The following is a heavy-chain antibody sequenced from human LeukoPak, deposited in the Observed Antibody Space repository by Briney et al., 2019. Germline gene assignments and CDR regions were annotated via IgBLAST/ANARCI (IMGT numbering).Heavy chain of an antibody. V-gene: IGHV3-15*01. CDR1: GFTFNNAW. CDR3: TTDRSGWYDY. CDR2: IKSKTDGGTT. Sequence: GGSLRLSCAASGFTFNNAWMSWVRQAPGKGLEWVGHIKSKTDGGTTEYAAPVKGRFTISRDDSKNTLYLQMNSLKTEDTAVYYCTTDRSGWYDYWGQGTLVTVSS. D-gene: IGHD6-19*01. J-gene: IGHJ4*02.